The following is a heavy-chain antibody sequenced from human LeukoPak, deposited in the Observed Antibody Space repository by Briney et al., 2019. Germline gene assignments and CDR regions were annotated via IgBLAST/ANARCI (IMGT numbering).Heavy chain of an antibody. Sequence: GGSLRLSCVASGFSFTDYWINWVRQAPGEGLEWVAHMKPDGTEKYYLDSVKGRFTISRDNSKNTLYLQMNSLRAEDTAVYYCARVVVVVHPPDYWGQGTLVTVSS. D-gene: IGHD3-22*01. CDR2: MKPDGTEK. CDR3: ARVVVVVHPPDY. J-gene: IGHJ4*02. V-gene: IGHV3-7*01. CDR1: GFSFTDYW.